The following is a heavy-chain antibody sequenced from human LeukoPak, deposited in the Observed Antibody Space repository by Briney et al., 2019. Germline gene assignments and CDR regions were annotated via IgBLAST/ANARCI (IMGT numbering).Heavy chain of an antibody. CDR3: AKDMLQLGYCSSTSCYSDYAFDY. Sequence: GGSLRLSCAASGFTFDDYAMHWVRQAPGKGLEWVSGISWNSGSIGYADSVKGRFAISRDNAKNSLYLQMNSLRAEDTALYYCAKDMLQLGYCSSTSCYSDYAFDYWGQGTLVTVSS. D-gene: IGHD2-2*02. V-gene: IGHV3-9*01. CDR1: GFTFDDYA. J-gene: IGHJ4*02. CDR2: ISWNSGSI.